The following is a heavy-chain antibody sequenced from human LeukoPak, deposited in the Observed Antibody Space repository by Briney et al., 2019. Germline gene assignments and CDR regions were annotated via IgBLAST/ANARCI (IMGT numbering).Heavy chain of an antibody. V-gene: IGHV4-59*01. J-gene: IGHJ5*02. Sequence: PSETLSLTCTVSGGSISSYYWSWIRQPPGKGLEWIGYIYYSGSTNYNPSLKSRVTISVDTSKNQFSLKLSSVTAADTAVYYCARGGSGSYLRGYWFDPWGQGTLVTVSS. CDR3: ARGGSGSYLRGYWFDP. CDR2: IYYSGST. CDR1: GGSISSYY. D-gene: IGHD1-26*01.